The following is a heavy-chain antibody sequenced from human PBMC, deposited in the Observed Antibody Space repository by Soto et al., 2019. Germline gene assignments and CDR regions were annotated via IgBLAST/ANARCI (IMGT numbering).Heavy chain of an antibody. Sequence: QVPLVQSGAEVKKPGSSVKVSCKASGGTFSSYTISWVRQAPGQGLEWMGRIIPILGIANYAQKFQGRVTITADKSTSTAYMELSSLRSEDTAVYYCARDQTLVVAASYGMDVWGQGTTVTVSS. CDR3: ARDQTLVVAASYGMDV. J-gene: IGHJ6*02. V-gene: IGHV1-69*08. CDR1: GGTFSSYT. CDR2: IIPILGIA. D-gene: IGHD2-15*01.